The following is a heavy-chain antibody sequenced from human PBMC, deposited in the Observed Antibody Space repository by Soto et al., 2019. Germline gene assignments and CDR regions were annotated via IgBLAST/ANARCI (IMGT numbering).Heavy chain of an antibody. D-gene: IGHD5-18*01. CDR3: ARSGGYAYDSPIPEHFFDY. Sequence: SVKVSCKASGGTFSSHSINWVRQAPGQGLEWMGGVISLFGTANYTHNFKGRVTTTADQSTSTAYMELNSLKASDTATYFCARSGGYAYDSPIPEHFFDYWGQGTLVTVSS. V-gene: IGHV1-69*13. CDR2: VISLFGTA. CDR1: GGTFSSHS. J-gene: IGHJ4*02.